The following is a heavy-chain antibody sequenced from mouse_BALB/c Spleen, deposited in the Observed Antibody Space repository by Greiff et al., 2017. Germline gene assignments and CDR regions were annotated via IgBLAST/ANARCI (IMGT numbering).Heavy chain of an antibody. D-gene: IGHD1-1*01. CDR1: GFTFSSFG. CDR2: ISSGSSTI. CDR3: ARDTTVVATRWYFDY. Sequence: EVQLVESGGGLVQPGGSRKLSCAASGFTFSSFGMHWVRQAPEKGLEWVAYISSGSSTIYYADTVKGRFTISRDNPKNTLFLQMTSLRSEDTAMYYCARDTTVVATRWYFDYWGQGTTLTVSS. V-gene: IGHV5-17*02. J-gene: IGHJ2*01.